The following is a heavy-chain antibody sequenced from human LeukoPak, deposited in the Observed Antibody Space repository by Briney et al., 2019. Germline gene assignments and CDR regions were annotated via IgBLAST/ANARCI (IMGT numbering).Heavy chain of an antibody. CDR2: IYYSGST. Sequence: KPSETLSLTCTVSGGSFSSGSYYWSWIRQPPGKGLEWIGYIYYSGSTNYNPSLKSRVTISVDTSKNQFSLKLSSVTAADTAVYYCARKDGYNAFDYWGQGTLVTVSS. CDR1: GGSFSSGSYY. CDR3: ARKDGYNAFDY. D-gene: IGHD5-24*01. V-gene: IGHV4-61*01. J-gene: IGHJ4*02.